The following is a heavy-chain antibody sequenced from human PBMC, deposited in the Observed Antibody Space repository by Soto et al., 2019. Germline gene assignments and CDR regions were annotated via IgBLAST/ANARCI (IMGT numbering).Heavy chain of an antibody. CDR2: ISGSGGST. Sequence: GGSLRLSCAASGFTFSSYAMSWVRQAPGKGLEWVSAISGSGGSTYYADSVKGRFTISRDNSKNTLYLQMNSLRAEDTAVYYCAKDLNLNYYGSGSYYFGDGMDVWGQGTTVTVSS. CDR1: GFTFSSYA. J-gene: IGHJ6*02. CDR3: AKDLNLNYYGSGSYYFGDGMDV. D-gene: IGHD3-10*01. V-gene: IGHV3-23*01.